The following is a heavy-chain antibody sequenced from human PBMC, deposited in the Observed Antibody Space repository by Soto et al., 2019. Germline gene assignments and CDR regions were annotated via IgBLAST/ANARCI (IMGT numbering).Heavy chain of an antibody. V-gene: IGHV3-48*03. Sequence: PGGSLRLSCAASGFTFSGYEMNWVRQAPGKGLEWVSYISSSVSNMYYADSVKGRFTISRDNAKNSLYLQMNSLRAEDTAIYYCARGGYCSSNIRYSFNAFDIWGQGTMVTVSS. J-gene: IGHJ3*02. D-gene: IGHD2-2*01. CDR2: ISSSVSNM. CDR3: ARGGYCSSNIRYSFNAFDI. CDR1: GFTFSGYE.